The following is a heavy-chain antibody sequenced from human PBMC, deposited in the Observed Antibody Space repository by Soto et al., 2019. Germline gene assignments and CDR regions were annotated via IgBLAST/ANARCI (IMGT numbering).Heavy chain of an antibody. CDR3: AITTSTVSYWFDP. D-gene: IGHD4-4*01. V-gene: IGHV3-7*03. Sequence: EIQLMQSGGGLARPGGSLRLSCAASGFSFSGYWMSWVRQAPGKGPEWVANIKEDGTEQHYVDSVKGRFTISRDNSENSLFLQMNNLRAEDSSIYYCAITTSTVSYWFDPWDPGTQVTVSS. CDR1: GFSFSGYW. CDR2: IKEDGTEQ. J-gene: IGHJ5*02.